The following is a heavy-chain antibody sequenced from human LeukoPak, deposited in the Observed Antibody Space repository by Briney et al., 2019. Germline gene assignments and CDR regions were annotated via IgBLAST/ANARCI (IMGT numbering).Heavy chain of an antibody. J-gene: IGHJ4*02. CDR2: ISYDGSNK. CDR3: ARDQWGSTVTTPNFDY. CDR1: GFTFSSYG. D-gene: IGHD4-17*01. V-gene: IGHV3-30*19. Sequence: GGSLRLPCAASGFTFSSYGMHWVRQAPGKGLEWVAVISYDGSNKYYADSVKGRFTISRDNSKNTLYLQMNSLRAEDTAVYYCARDQWGSTVTTPNFDYWGQGTLVTVSS.